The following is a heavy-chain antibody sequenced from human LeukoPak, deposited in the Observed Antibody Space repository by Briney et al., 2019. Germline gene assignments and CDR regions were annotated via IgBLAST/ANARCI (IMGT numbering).Heavy chain of an antibody. J-gene: IGHJ3*02. CDR2: ISWNSGSI. Sequence: GGSLRLSCAASGFTFDDYAMHWVRQAPGKGLEWVSGISWNSGSIGYADSVKGRFTISRDNAKNSLYLQMNSLRAEDTALYYCAKDIYPSRYCSGGSCYSVAFDIWGQGTMVTVSS. CDR3: AKDIYPSRYCSGGSCYSVAFDI. V-gene: IGHV3-9*01. CDR1: GFTFDDYA. D-gene: IGHD2-15*01.